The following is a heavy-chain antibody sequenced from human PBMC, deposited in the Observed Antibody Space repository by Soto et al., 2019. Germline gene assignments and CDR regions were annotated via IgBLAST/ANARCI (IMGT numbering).Heavy chain of an antibody. Sequence: EVQLVESGGGFVQPGGSLRLSCADSGFTFSSYWMPWVRQAPGKGLVWVSRINSDGSSTTYADSGKGRFTISRDNAKNTLYLQMNSLRAEDTAVYYCARVETCSSTSCSSVFDYWGQGTLVTVSS. CDR2: INSDGSST. J-gene: IGHJ4*02. D-gene: IGHD2-2*01. CDR3: ARVETCSSTSCSSVFDY. V-gene: IGHV3-74*03. CDR1: GFTFSSYW.